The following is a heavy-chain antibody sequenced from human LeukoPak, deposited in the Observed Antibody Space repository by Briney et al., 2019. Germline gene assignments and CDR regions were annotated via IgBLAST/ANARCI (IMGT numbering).Heavy chain of an antibody. J-gene: IGHJ5*02. D-gene: IGHD3-10*01. CDR2: IYTSGST. Sequence: SSETLSPTCTVSGGSISSGSYYWSWIRQPAGKGLEWIGRIYTSGSTNYNPSLKSRVTISVDTSKNQFSLKLSSVTAADTAVYYCGRDFSSEYYYGSGSHENWFDPWGQGTLVTVSS. CDR1: GGSISSGSYY. CDR3: GRDFSSEYYYGSGSHENWFDP. V-gene: IGHV4-61*02.